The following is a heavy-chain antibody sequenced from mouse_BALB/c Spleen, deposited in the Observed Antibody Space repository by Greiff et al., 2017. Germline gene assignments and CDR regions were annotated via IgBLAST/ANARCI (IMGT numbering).Heavy chain of an antibody. CDR3: ARSSKLGRDYFDY. CDR2: ISSGSSTI. V-gene: IGHV5-17*02. Sequence: EVQRVESGGGLVQPGGSRKLSCAASGFTFSSFGMHWVRQAPEKGLEWVAYISSGSSTIYYADTVKGRFTISRDNPKNTLFLQMTSLRSEDTAMYYCARSSKLGRDYFDYWGQGTTLTVSS. D-gene: IGHD4-1*01. J-gene: IGHJ2*01. CDR1: GFTFSSFG.